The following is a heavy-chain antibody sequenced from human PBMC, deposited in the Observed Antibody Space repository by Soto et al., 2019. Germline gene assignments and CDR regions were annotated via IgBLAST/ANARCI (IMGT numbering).Heavy chain of an antibody. J-gene: IGHJ4*02. V-gene: IGHV2-5*01. Sequence: GPTLVNPTQTLALTCPFSGFSLNTNVVAVGWVRQPPRKALEWLALIFWNDDKRYSPSQKSRLTITKDTSKNQVVLTMTTMDPVDTATYYCVRTPYTSSWARFDYWGQGTLVTVSS. CDR2: IFWNDDK. CDR3: VRTPYTSSWARFDY. D-gene: IGHD6-13*01. CDR1: GFSLNTNVVA.